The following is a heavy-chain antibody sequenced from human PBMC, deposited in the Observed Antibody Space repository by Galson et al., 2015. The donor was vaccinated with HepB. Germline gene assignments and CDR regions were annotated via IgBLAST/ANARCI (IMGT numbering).Heavy chain of an antibody. V-gene: IGHV5-51*01. CDR2: IYPGDSDT. Sequence: SGAEAKKPGESLKISCKGSGYTFPSYWIAWVRQMPGKGLEWMGIIYPGDSDTRYSPSFQGQVTISADKSISTAYLQWSSLKASDTAIYYCARRGYCSGGSCHSHAFDIWGQGTMVTVSS. CDR3: ARRGYCSGGSCHSHAFDI. J-gene: IGHJ3*02. D-gene: IGHD2-15*01. CDR1: GYTFPSYW.